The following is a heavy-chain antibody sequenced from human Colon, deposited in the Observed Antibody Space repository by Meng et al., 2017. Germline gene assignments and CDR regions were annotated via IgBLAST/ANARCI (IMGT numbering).Heavy chain of an antibody. D-gene: IGHD2-2*02. CDR2: MNPNSGNT. Sequence: ASVKVSCKASGYTFTSYDINWVRQATGQGLEWMGWMNPNSGNTGYAQKFQGRVTMTRNTSISTAYMELSSLRSEDTAVYYCAREIGSVTRKGYCSSTSCYKDYWGQGTRVT. J-gene: IGHJ4*02. CDR1: GYTFTSYD. CDR3: AREIGSVTRKGYCSSTSCYKDY. V-gene: IGHV1-8*01.